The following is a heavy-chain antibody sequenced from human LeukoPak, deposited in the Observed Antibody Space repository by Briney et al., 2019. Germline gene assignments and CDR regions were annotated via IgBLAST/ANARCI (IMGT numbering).Heavy chain of an antibody. Sequence: SETLSLTCTVSGGSISSYYWSWIRQPPGKGLEWIGYIYYSGSTNYNPSLKSRVTISVDTSKNQFSLKLSSVTAADTAVYYCARGRTYSSSSDYWGQGTLVTVSS. CDR3: ARGRTYSSSSDY. CDR1: GGSISSYY. D-gene: IGHD6-6*01. CDR2: IYYSGST. V-gene: IGHV4-59*12. J-gene: IGHJ4*02.